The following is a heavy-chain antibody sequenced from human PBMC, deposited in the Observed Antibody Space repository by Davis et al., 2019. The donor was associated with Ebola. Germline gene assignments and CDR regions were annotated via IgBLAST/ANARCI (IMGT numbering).Heavy chain of an antibody. CDR1: GFTFDVYT. D-gene: IGHD5-12*01. J-gene: IGHJ4*02. V-gene: IGHV3-21*01. CDR2: ISNGGAYI. CDR3: ARVYSGYD. Sequence: PGGSLRLSCAASGFTFDVYTTNWVRQGPGKGLGWVASISNGGAYIFYAASVKGRFTISRDNAKKFLYLQMDRLRVEDTGTYFCARVYSGYDWGQGTQVVVSS.